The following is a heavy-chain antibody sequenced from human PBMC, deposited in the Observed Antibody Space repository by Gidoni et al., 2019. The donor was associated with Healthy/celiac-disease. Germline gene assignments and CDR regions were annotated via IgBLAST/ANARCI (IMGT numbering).Heavy chain of an antibody. J-gene: IGHJ6*02. CDR1: GFTFSSYG. CDR2: ISYDGSNK. CDR3: AKGSDFWSGLQVLHYYYYGMDV. Sequence: QVQLVESGGGVVQPGRSLRLSCAASGFTFSSYGMPWVRQAPGKGLEWVAVISYDGSNKYYADSVKGRFTISRDNSKNTLYLQMNSLRAEDTAVYYCAKGSDFWSGLQVLHYYYYGMDVWGQGTTVTVSS. D-gene: IGHD3-3*01. V-gene: IGHV3-30*18.